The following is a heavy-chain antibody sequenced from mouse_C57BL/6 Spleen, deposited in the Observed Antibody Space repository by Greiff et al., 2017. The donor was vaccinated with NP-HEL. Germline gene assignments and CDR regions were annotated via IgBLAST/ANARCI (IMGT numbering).Heavy chain of an antibody. CDR1: GFTFSDYG. D-gene: IGHD1-1*01. V-gene: IGHV5-17*01. CDR2: ISSGSSTI. Sequence: EVKLVESGGGLVKPGGSLKLSCAASGFTFSDYGMHWVRQAPEKGLEWVAYISSGSSTIYYADTVKGRFTISRDNAKNTLFLQMTSPRSEDTAMYYCAREYYYGSSYFDYWGQGTTLTVSS. CDR3: AREYYYGSSYFDY. J-gene: IGHJ2*01.